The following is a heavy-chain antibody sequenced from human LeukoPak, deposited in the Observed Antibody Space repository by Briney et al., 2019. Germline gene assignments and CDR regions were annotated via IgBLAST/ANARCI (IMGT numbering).Heavy chain of an antibody. CDR1: GGTSSSYA. D-gene: IGHD3-22*01. CDR3: ARAGWGYYDSSGYWAPHYYYYYMDV. Sequence: VKVSCKASGGTSSSYAISWVRQAPGQGLEWMGGIIPIFGTANYAQKFQGRVTITADKSTSTAYMELSSLRSEDTAVYYCARAGWGYYDSSGYWAPHYYYYYMDVWGKGTTVTVSS. CDR2: IIPIFGTA. V-gene: IGHV1-69*06. J-gene: IGHJ6*03.